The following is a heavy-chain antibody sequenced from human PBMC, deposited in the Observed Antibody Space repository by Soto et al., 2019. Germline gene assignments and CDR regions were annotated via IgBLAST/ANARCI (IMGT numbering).Heavy chain of an antibody. CDR3: TTDSYSSIRIARFDY. CDR1: GFTFTNAW. V-gene: IGHV3-15*07. Sequence: GGSLRLSCAASGFTFTNAWINWVRQAPGKGLERVGRIKSKTDGGTDYAEPVKGRFAISRDDSNNMVYLQMNSLRTEDTAVYYCTTDSYSSIRIARFDYWGHGTLVTVSS. D-gene: IGHD2-2*01. J-gene: IGHJ4*01. CDR2: IKSKTDGGT.